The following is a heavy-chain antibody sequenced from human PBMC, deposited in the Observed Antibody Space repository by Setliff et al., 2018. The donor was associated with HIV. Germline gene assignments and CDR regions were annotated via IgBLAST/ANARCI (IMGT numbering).Heavy chain of an antibody. J-gene: IGHJ6*02. V-gene: IGHV1-69*05. CDR2: IIPIFGTA. CDR1: GYTFTDYY. Sequence: SVKVSCKASGYTFTDYYMHWVRQAPGQGLEWMGGIIPIFGTANYAQKFQGRVTITTDESTSTAYMELSSLRSEDTAVYYCARDRPNCSGGSCRRSYYYGMDVWGQGTTVTVSS. D-gene: IGHD2-15*01. CDR3: ARDRPNCSGGSCRRSYYYGMDV.